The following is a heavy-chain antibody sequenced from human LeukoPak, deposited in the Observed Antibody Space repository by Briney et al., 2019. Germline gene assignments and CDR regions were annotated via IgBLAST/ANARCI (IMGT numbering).Heavy chain of an antibody. D-gene: IGHD6-19*01. J-gene: IGHJ4*02. CDR3: ARSTHSSGWDY. Sequence: GASVKVSCKASGGTFSSYAISWVRQAPGQGLEWMGGIIPIFGTANYAQKFQGRVTITRNTPISTAYMELSSLRSEDTAVYYCARSTHSSGWDYWGQGTLVTVSS. CDR1: GGTFSSYA. CDR2: IIPIFGTA. V-gene: IGHV1-69*05.